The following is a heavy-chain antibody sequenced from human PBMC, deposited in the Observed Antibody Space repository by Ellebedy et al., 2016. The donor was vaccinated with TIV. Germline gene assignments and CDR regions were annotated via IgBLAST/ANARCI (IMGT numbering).Heavy chain of an antibody. D-gene: IGHD2-15*01. CDR2: IRSTGSDK. Sequence: GESLKISCVASGFTFSNYNMNWVRQSPGKGLEWVSSIRSTGSDKYYAESVKGRFTISRDNAQDTLFLQMNSLRAEDTAVYFCSRGWSTPDSWGQGTLFIVSS. V-gene: IGHV3-21*06. CDR3: SRGWSTPDS. J-gene: IGHJ4*02. CDR1: GFTFSNYN.